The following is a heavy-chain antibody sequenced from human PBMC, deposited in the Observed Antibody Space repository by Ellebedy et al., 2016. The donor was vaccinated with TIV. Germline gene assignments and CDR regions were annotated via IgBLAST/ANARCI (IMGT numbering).Heavy chain of an antibody. V-gene: IGHV3-48*04. CDR2: ISSSSRTV. J-gene: IGHJ6*02. CDR3: AGVVKSLSLGGMDV. Sequence: GESLKISCAASGFHFSSYSMNWVRQAPGKGLECLSYISSSSRTVSYADSVKGPFTVSRDNAKNSLYLEMSSLRGEDSDVYYCAGVVKSLSLGGMDVWGQGTTVTVSS. D-gene: IGHD3-3*01. CDR1: GFHFSSYS.